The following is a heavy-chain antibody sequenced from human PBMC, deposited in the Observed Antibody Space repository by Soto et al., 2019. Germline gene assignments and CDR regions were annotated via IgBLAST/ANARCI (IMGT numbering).Heavy chain of an antibody. CDR3: ARYPYGSGSVTGFDD. Sequence: QLQLQESGPGLVKTSETLSLTCTVSGGSISSSSYYWGWIRQPPGKGLEWIGSIYYSGSTYYNPSLKSRFTISVDTSKNQCSLKLSSVTAADTAVYYCARYPYGSGSVTGFDDLGQGTLVTVSS. V-gene: IGHV4-39*01. D-gene: IGHD3-10*01. CDR2: IYYSGST. J-gene: IGHJ4*02. CDR1: GGSISSSSYY.